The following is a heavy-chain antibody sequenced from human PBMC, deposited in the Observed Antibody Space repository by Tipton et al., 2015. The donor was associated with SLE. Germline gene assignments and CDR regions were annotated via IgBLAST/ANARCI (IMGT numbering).Heavy chain of an antibody. D-gene: IGHD6-13*01. CDR1: GYSITSGDV. V-gene: IGHV4-38-2*02. Sequence: TLSLTCAVSGYSITSGDVWGWIRQPPGKGLEWVGSLYHRGSTYYNPSLKSRVTISTDTSKNEIYLKLTSVTATDTAVYFCARDPYDSTWRNGWFDPWGQGTLVTVSS. CDR3: ARDPYDSTWRNGWFDP. J-gene: IGHJ5*02. CDR2: LYHRGST.